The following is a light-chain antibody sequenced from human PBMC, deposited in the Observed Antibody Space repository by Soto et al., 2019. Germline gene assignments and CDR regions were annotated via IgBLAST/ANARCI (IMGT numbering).Light chain of an antibody. V-gene: IGKV1-6*01. CDR2: AAS. J-gene: IGKJ1*01. CDR1: QDIGND. CDR3: LQDYTYPWT. Sequence: IEVTQSPYSLSASVGARVTITCQASQDIGNDLGWYQQKPGKAPNLLIYAASSLRSGVPSRFSGSGSGTHFTLTINSLQAEDSATYFCLQDYTYPWTFGQGTKV.